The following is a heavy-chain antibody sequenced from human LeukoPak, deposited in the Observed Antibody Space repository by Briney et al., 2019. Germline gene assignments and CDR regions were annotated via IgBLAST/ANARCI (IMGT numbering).Heavy chain of an antibody. CDR3: ARDDGYCSSTSCYSLDY. J-gene: IGHJ4*02. Sequence: GASVRVSCKASGYTFTSYAISWVRQAPGQGLEWMGGIIPIFGTANYAQKFQGRVTITADESTSTAYMELSSLRSEDTAVYYCARDDGYCSSTSCYSLDYWGQGTLVTVSS. CDR1: GYTFTSYA. CDR2: IIPIFGTA. V-gene: IGHV1-69*13. D-gene: IGHD2-2*03.